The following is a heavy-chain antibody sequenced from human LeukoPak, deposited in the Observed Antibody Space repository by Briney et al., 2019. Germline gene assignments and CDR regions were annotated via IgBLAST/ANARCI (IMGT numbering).Heavy chain of an antibody. CDR3: ARAYCGGDCYLGWCFDL. CDR1: GYTFTGYY. Sequence: GASVKVSCKASGYTFTGYYMHWVRQAPGQGLEWMGWINPNSGGTNYAQKFQGRVTMTRDTSISTAYMELSRLRSDDTAVYYCARAYCGGDCYLGWCFDLWGRGTLVTVSS. D-gene: IGHD2-21*02. V-gene: IGHV1-2*02. CDR2: INPNSGGT. J-gene: IGHJ2*01.